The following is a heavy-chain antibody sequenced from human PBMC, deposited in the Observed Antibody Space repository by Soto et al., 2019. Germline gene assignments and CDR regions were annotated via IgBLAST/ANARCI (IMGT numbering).Heavy chain of an antibody. J-gene: IGHJ3*02. Sequence: ASVKVSCKASGYTFTGYYMHWVRQAPGQGLEWMGWINPNSGGTNYAQKFQGWVTMTRGTSISTAYMELSRLRSDDTAVYYCARVVDKYCSSTSCYGAFDIWGQGTMVTVSS. CDR3: ARVVDKYCSSTSCYGAFDI. D-gene: IGHD2-2*01. CDR1: GYTFTGYY. CDR2: INPNSGGT. V-gene: IGHV1-2*04.